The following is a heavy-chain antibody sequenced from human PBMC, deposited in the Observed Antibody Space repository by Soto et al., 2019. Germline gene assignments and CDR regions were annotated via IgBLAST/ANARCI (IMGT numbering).Heavy chain of an antibody. CDR3: ARFTYYDFWSGYYIPDY. Sequence: SETLSLTCTVSGGSISSYYWSWIRQPPGKGLGWIGYIYYSGSTNYNPSLKSRVTISVDTSKNQFSLKLSSVTAADTAVYYCARFTYYDFWSGYYIPDYWGQGTLVTVSS. CDR2: IYYSGST. V-gene: IGHV4-59*01. J-gene: IGHJ4*02. CDR1: GGSISSYY. D-gene: IGHD3-3*01.